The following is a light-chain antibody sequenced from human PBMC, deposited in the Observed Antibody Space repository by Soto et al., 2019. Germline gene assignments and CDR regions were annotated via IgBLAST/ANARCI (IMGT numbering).Light chain of an antibody. Sequence: EIVLAQSPDTLSLSPGERVTLSCRASQRVSNSYLVWYQQKPGQAPKLLIYDSSTRATGIPDRFSASGSGTDFPLSISRLEPDDSAVYYCQQYARSSWTFGQGTKVDTK. CDR1: QRVSNSY. V-gene: IGKV3-20*01. CDR2: DSS. J-gene: IGKJ1*01. CDR3: QQYARSSWT.